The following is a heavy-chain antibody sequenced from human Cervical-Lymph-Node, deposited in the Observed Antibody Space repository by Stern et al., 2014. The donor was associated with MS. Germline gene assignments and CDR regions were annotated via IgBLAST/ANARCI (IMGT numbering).Heavy chain of an antibody. CDR2: ISSSSSYI. CDR1: GFTFSSYS. V-gene: IGHV3-21*01. J-gene: IGHJ4*02. Sequence: EVQLVESGGGLVKTGGSLRLSCAASGFTFSSYSMNWVRQAPGKGLEWVSSISSSSSYIYDADSVKGRFTISRDNAKNSLYLQMNSLRAEDTAVYYCVRDPITMVRGVIYWGQGTLVTVSS. D-gene: IGHD3-10*01. CDR3: VRDPITMVRGVIY.